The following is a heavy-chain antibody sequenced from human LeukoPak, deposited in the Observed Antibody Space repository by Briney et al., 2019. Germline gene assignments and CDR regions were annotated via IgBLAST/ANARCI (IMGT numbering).Heavy chain of an antibody. CDR3: AKGAMPYYDGSGYNDSDY. CDR1: GFTFSAYA. D-gene: IGHD3-22*01. CDR2: TSGGGGMT. Sequence: QPGGSLRLSCAVSGFTFSAYAMSWVRQAPGKGLEWVSATSGGGGMTYYADSVKGRFSISRDNSKNTLHLQMNSLRAEDTAVYYCAKGAMPYYDGSGYNDSDYWGQGTPVTV. V-gene: IGHV3-23*01. J-gene: IGHJ4*02.